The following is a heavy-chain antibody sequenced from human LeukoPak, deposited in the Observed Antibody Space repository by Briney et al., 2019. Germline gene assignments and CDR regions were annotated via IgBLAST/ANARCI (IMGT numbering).Heavy chain of an antibody. CDR3: ARASNRKALTYYFDY. J-gene: IGHJ4*02. V-gene: IGHV3-64*01. Sequence: GGSLRLSCAASGFTFSSYAMHWVRQAPGKGLEYASAISSNGGSTYYANSVKGRFTISRDNSKNTLYLQMGSLRAEDMAVYYCARASNRKALTYYFDYWGQGTLVTVSS. CDR2: ISSNGGST. D-gene: IGHD2/OR15-2a*01. CDR1: GFTFSSYA.